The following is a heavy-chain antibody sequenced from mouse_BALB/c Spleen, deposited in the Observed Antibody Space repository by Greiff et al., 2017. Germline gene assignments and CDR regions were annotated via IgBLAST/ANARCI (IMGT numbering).Heavy chain of an antibody. V-gene: IGHV1-5*01. J-gene: IGHJ3*01. D-gene: IGHD2-4*01. CDR2: IYPGNSDT. Sequence: EVKLVESGTVLARPGASVKMSCKASGYTFTSYWMHWVKQRPGQGLEWIGAIYPGNSDTSYNQKFKGKAKLTAVTSTSTAYMELSSLTNEDSAVYYCTSPLYYDYDGWFAYWGQGTLVTVSA. CDR3: TSPLYYDYDGWFAY. CDR1: GYTFTSYW.